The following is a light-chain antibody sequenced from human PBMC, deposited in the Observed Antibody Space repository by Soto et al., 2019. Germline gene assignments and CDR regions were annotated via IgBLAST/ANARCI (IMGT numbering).Light chain of an antibody. J-gene: IGLJ1*01. CDR2: DVD. CDR3: CSYAGSYTDV. V-gene: IGLV2-11*01. CDR1: SSDVGGYGY. Sequence: QSALTQPRSVSGSPGQSVTISCTGTSSDVGGYGYVSWYQQHPGKAPKLMIYDVDERPSGVPGRFSGSKSGNTASLTISGLQAEDEADYYCCSYAGSYTDVFGTGTKVTVL.